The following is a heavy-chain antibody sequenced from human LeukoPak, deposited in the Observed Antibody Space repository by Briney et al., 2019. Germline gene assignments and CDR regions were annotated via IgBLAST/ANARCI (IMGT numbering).Heavy chain of an antibody. CDR1: GYTFTGYY. V-gene: IGHV1-18*04. J-gene: IGHJ4*02. CDR3: ARASYCSDGSCYSDY. D-gene: IGHD2-15*01. Sequence: ASVKVSCKASGYTFTGYYMNWVRQAPGQGLEWMGWISAYNGNTIYAQKVKGRVTMTTDTSTSTAYMELRSLKSDDTAVYYCARASYCSDGSCYSDYWGQGTLVTVSS. CDR2: ISAYNGNT.